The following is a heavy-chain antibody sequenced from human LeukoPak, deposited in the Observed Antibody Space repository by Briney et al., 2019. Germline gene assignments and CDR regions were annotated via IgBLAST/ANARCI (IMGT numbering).Heavy chain of an antibody. D-gene: IGHD4-17*01. CDR1: GCTFTSYY. J-gene: IGHJ6*03. V-gene: IGHV1-46*01. CDR3: ARGVNGDYVNYYYYYMDV. Sequence: ASVKVSCKASGCTFTSYYMHWVRQAPGQGLEWMGIINPSGGSTSYAQKFQGRVTMTRDMSTSTVYMELSSLRSEDTAVYYCARGVNGDYVNYYYYYMDVWGKGTTVTISS. CDR2: INPSGGST.